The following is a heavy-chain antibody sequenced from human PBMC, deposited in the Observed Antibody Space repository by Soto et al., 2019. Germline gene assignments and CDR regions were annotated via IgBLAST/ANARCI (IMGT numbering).Heavy chain of an antibody. CDR2: ISHSGGT. J-gene: IGHJ4*02. V-gene: IGHV4-59*01. CDR3: ARGLGRLQFAGFDY. Sequence: PSETLSLTCSVSSGSISTYYWSWIRQPPGKGLEWIGFISHSGGTKYNPSLKSRVSMSEDTPKDQFSLRLSSVTAADTAVYYCARGLGRLQFAGFDYWGQGTLVTVSS. D-gene: IGHD4-4*01. CDR1: SGSISTYY.